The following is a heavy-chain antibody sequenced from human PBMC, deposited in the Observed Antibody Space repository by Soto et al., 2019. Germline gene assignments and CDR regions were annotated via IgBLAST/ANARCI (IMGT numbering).Heavy chain of an antibody. D-gene: IGHD3-10*01. V-gene: IGHV1-8*01. Sequence: ASGKVSCKASGYTFTSYDISGVRQATGQGLEWMGWMNPNNGNTDYAPKFQGRVTMTMNTSIGTAYMELSSLRSADTAVYYCARSPRNYYALGSYSYFRHWGQGTLVADSS. CDR2: MNPNNGNT. J-gene: IGHJ1*01. CDR3: ARSPRNYYALGSYSYFRH. CDR1: GYTFTSYD.